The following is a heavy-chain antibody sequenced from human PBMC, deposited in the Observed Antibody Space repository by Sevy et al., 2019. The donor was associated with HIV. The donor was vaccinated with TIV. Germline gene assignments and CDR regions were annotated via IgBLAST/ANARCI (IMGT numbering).Heavy chain of an antibody. V-gene: IGHV1-69*13. J-gene: IGHJ6*03. D-gene: IGHD5-12*01. CDR3: ARGTSGYDFGDYYYYMDV. Sequence: ASVKVSCKTSGGTLSRYAISWVRQAPGQGLEWMGGIVPVFVTPKYAQKFQGRVNITEDESRNKANMELTSLRSEDTAVYYCARGTSGYDFGDYYYYMDVWGKGTTVTVSS. CDR2: IVPVFVTP. CDR1: GGTLSRYA.